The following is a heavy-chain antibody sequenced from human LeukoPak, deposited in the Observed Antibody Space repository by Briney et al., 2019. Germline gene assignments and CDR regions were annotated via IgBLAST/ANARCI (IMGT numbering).Heavy chain of an antibody. Sequence: GGSLRLSCAASGFTVSDYYMSWIRQAPGKGLEWVSYISSSGSTIYYADSVKGRFTISRDNAKNSLYLQMNSLRAEDTAVYYCARDFRRYYYDSSGFQHWGQGTLVTVSS. J-gene: IGHJ1*01. CDR2: ISSSGSTI. CDR1: GFTVSDYY. CDR3: ARDFRRYYYDSSGFQH. D-gene: IGHD3-22*01. V-gene: IGHV3-11*01.